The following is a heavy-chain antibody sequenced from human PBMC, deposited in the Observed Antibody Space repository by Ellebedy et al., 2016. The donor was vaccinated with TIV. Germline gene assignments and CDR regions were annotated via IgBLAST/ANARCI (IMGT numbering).Heavy chain of an antibody. D-gene: IGHD3-10*01. V-gene: IGHV6-1*01. CDR1: GDSVSSNSAA. CDR3: ARDFTIVRGVINPFDY. CDR2: TYYRSKWYN. Sequence: SQTLSLTCXISGDSVSSNSAAWNWVRQSPSRGFEWLGRTYYRSKWYNAYAESVKSRITINTDTSKNQFSLQLNSVTPEDTAVYYCARDFTIVRGVINPFDYWGQGTLVTVSS. J-gene: IGHJ4*02.